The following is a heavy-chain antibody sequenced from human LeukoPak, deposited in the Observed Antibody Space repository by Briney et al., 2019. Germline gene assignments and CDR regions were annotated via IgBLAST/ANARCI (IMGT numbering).Heavy chain of an antibody. V-gene: IGHV3-23*01. J-gene: IGHJ4*02. CDR2: ISDSGGRT. D-gene: IGHD3-22*01. CDR1: GITLSNYG. CDR3: AKRGVVIRVILVGFHKEAYYFDS. Sequence: GGSLRLSCAVSGITLSNYGMSWVRQAPGKGLEWVAGISDSGGRTNYADSVKGRFTISRDDPKNTLYLQMNSLRAEDTAVYFCAKRGVVIRVILVGFHKEAYYFDSWGQGALVTVSS.